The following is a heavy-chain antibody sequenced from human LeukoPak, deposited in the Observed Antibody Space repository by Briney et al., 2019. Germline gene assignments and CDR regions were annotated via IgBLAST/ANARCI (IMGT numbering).Heavy chain of an antibody. V-gene: IGHV1-2*06. D-gene: IGHD5-18*01. CDR2: INPNSGGT. J-gene: IGHJ6*03. CDR1: GYTFSGYY. CDR3: ARDGQLWTLYYYYYMDV. Sequence: ASVKVSCKASGYTFSGYYMHWVRQAPGQGLEWMGRINPNSGGTNYAQKFQGRVTMTRDTSISTAYMELSRLRSDDTAVYYCARDGQLWTLYYYYYMDVWGKGTTVTVSS.